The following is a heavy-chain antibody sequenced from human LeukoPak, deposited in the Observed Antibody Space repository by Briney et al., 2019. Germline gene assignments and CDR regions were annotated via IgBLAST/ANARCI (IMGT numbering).Heavy chain of an antibody. Sequence: PSETLSLTCTVSGGSISSGGYYWSWIRQPPGKGLEWIGYIYHSGSTYYNPSLKSRVTISVDRSKNQFSLKLSSVTAADTAVYYCASLGISGDYWGQGTLVTVSS. V-gene: IGHV4-30-2*01. D-gene: IGHD3-16*01. CDR3: ASLGISGDY. CDR1: GGSISSGGYY. CDR2: IYHSGST. J-gene: IGHJ4*02.